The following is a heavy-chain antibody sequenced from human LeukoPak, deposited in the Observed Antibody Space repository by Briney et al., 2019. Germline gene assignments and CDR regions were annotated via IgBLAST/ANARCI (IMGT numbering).Heavy chain of an antibody. CDR2: INPNSGGT. CDR3: ARGAVGCSSTSCSDEEGYYYYYMDV. Sequence: ASVKVSCEASGYTFTGYYMHWVRQAPGQGLEWMGWINPNSGGTNYAQKFQGRVTMTRDTSISTAYMELSRLRSDDTAVYYCARGAVGCSSTSCSDEEGYYYYYMDVWGKGTTVTLSS. V-gene: IGHV1-2*02. D-gene: IGHD2-2*01. J-gene: IGHJ6*03. CDR1: GYTFTGYY.